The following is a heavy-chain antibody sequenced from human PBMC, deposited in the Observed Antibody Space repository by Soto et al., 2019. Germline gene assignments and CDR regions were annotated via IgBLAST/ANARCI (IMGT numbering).Heavy chain of an antibody. D-gene: IGHD3-9*01. J-gene: IGHJ6*02. Sequence: PWGSLRLSCAASGFTFSSYGMHWFRQAPGKGLEWVAVIWYDGSNKYYADSVKGRFTISRDNSKNTLYLQMNSLRAEDTAVYYCARGGYDILTGNPSYYYYGMDVWGQGTTVTVSS. V-gene: IGHV3-33*01. CDR3: ARGGYDILTGNPSYYYYGMDV. CDR2: IWYDGSNK. CDR1: GFTFSSYG.